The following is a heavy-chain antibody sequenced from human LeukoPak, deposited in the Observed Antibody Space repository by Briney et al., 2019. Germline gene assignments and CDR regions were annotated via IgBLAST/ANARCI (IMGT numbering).Heavy chain of an antibody. CDR1: GFTFSSYG. J-gene: IGHJ4*02. V-gene: IGHV3-33*01. CDR3: ARERGQLLWFGEFHIFDY. D-gene: IGHD3-10*01. Sequence: GRSLRLSCAASGFTFSSYGMHWVRQAPGKGLEWVAVIWYDGSNKYYADFVKGRFTISRDNSKNTLYLQMNSLRAEDTAVYYCARERGQLLWFGEFHIFDYWGQGTLVTVSS. CDR2: IWYDGSNK.